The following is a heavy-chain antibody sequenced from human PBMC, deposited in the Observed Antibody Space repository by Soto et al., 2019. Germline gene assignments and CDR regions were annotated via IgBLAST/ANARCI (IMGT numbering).Heavy chain of an antibody. CDR2: IIPIFGTA. CDR3: ARVPRDGYNYYFDY. J-gene: IGHJ4*02. Sequence: SVKVSCKASGCTFSSYAISWVRQAPGQVLEWMGGIIPIFGTANYAQKFQGRVTITADKSTSTAYMELSSLRSEDTAVYYCARVPRDGYNYYFDYWGQGTLVTVSS. D-gene: IGHD5-12*01. CDR1: GCTFSSYA. V-gene: IGHV1-69*06.